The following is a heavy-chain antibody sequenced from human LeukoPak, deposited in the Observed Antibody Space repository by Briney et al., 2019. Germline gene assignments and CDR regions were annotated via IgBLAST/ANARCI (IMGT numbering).Heavy chain of an antibody. J-gene: IGHJ5*02. CDR2: IWYDGSNK. D-gene: IGHD3-3*01. V-gene: IGHV3-33*01. CDR3: ARATYDFWSGYRWFDP. Sequence: GGSLRLSCAASGFTFSSYGMHWVRQAPGKGLEWVAVIWYDGSNKYYADSVKGRFTISRDNAKNSLYLQMNSLRAEDTAVYYCARATYDFWSGYRWFDPWGQGTLVTVSS. CDR1: GFTFSSYG.